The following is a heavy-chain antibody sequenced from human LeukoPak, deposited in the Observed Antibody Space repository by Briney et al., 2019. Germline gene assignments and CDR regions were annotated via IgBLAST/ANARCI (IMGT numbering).Heavy chain of an antibody. Sequence: SVKVSCKASGYTFTSYYMHWVRQAPGQGLEWMGGIIPIFGTANYAQKFQGRVTITADKSTSTAYMELSSLRSEDTAVYFCARAYSSSWYFNWFDPWGQGTLVTVSS. CDR1: GYTFTSYY. V-gene: IGHV1-69*06. J-gene: IGHJ5*02. CDR3: ARAYSSSWYFNWFDP. CDR2: IIPIFGTA. D-gene: IGHD6-13*01.